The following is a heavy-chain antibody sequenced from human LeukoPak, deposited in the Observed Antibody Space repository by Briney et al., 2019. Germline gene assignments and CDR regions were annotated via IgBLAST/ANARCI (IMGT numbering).Heavy chain of an antibody. V-gene: IGHV4-59*01. CDR1: GGSISSYY. CDR3: ARAPVASVAGYFDY. J-gene: IGHJ4*02. Sequence: PSETLSLTCTVSGGSISSYYWSWIRQPPGKGLEWIGYIYYSGSTNYNPSLKSRVTISVDTSKNQFSLKLSSVTAADTAVYYCARAPVASVAGYFDYWGQGTLVTVSS. D-gene: IGHD6-19*01. CDR2: IYYSGST.